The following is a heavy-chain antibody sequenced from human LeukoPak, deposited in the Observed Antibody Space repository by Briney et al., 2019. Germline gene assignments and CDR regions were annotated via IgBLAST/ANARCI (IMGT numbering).Heavy chain of an antibody. CDR2: ISSSSSYI. Sequence: TGGSLRLSCAASGFTFSSYSMNWVRQAPGKGLEWVSSISSSSSYIYYADSVKGRFTISRDNAKNSLYLQMNSLRAEDTAVYYCAREQTSSSWPRYFDYWGQGTLVTVSS. J-gene: IGHJ4*02. V-gene: IGHV3-21*01. CDR3: AREQTSSSWPRYFDY. D-gene: IGHD6-13*01. CDR1: GFTFSSYS.